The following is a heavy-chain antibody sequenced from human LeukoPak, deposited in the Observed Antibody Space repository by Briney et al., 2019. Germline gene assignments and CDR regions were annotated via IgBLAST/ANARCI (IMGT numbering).Heavy chain of an antibody. CDR3: ARAGGDPHYYYYYYMDV. V-gene: IGHV4-59*11. D-gene: IGHD2-21*02. CDR1: GGSISSHY. Sequence: SETLSLTCTVSGGSISSHYWSWIRQPPGKGLEWIGYIYCSGSTNYNPSLKSRVTISVDTSKNQFSLKLTSVAAADTAVYYCARAGGDPHYYYYYYMDVWGKGTPVTVSS. J-gene: IGHJ6*03. CDR2: IYCSGST.